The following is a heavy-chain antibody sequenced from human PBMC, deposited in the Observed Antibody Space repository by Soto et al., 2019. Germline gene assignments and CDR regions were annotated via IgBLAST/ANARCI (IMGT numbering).Heavy chain of an antibody. CDR3: ARAARDTGNGRAFDI. D-gene: IGHD2-8*02. V-gene: IGHV1-3*01. J-gene: IGHJ3*02. CDR1: GYTFTSYA. CDR2: INAGNGNT. Sequence: ASVKVSCKASGYTFTSYAMHWVRQAPGQRLEWMGWINAGNGNTKYSQRFQGRVTITRDTSASTAYMELSSLRSEDTAVYYCARAARDTGNGRAFDIWGQGTMVTVS.